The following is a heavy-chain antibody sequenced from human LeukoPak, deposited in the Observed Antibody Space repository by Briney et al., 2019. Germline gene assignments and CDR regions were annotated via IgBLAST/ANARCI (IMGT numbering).Heavy chain of an antibody. CDR3: ARGKDFWSGSFDY. CDR2: IIPIFGTA. D-gene: IGHD3-3*01. V-gene: IGHV1-69*05. Sequence: ASVKVSCKASGGTFSSYAISWVRQAPGQGLEWMGGIIPIFGTANYAQKFQGRVTITTDEPTSTAYVELSSLRSEDTAVYYCARGKDFWSGSFDYWGQGTLVTVSS. J-gene: IGHJ4*02. CDR1: GGTFSSYA.